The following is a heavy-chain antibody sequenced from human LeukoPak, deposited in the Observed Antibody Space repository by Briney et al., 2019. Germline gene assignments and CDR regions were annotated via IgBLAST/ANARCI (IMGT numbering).Heavy chain of an antibody. D-gene: IGHD3-22*01. Sequence: GGSLRLSCAASGFTFSSYGVHWVRQAPGKGLEWVAFIRYDGSNKYYADSVKGRFTISRDNSKNTLYLQMNSLRAEDTAVYYCAKDKPTDSSGYYLPFDYWGQGTLVTVSS. V-gene: IGHV3-30*02. J-gene: IGHJ4*02. CDR1: GFTFSSYG. CDR3: AKDKPTDSSGYYLPFDY. CDR2: IRYDGSNK.